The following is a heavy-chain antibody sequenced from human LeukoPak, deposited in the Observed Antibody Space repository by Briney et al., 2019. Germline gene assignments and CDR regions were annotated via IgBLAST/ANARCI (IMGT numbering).Heavy chain of an antibody. Sequence: GGSVRLSCAASVFTFSSYSISWVRQAPWKGLEWVSGISGSGGSTYYADSVKGRFTISRDNSKNTLYLQMNSLRAEDTAVYYCAKDQAPSLWFGESGGMDVWGQGTTVTVSS. D-gene: IGHD3-10*01. V-gene: IGHV3-23*01. CDR1: VFTFSSYS. J-gene: IGHJ6*02. CDR3: AKDQAPSLWFGESGGMDV. CDR2: ISGSGGST.